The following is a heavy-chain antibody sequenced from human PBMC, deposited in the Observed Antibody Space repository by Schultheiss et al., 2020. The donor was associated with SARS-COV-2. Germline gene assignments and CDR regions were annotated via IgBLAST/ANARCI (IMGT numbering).Heavy chain of an antibody. D-gene: IGHD2/OR15-2a*01. V-gene: IGHV3-30*18. Sequence: GGSLRLSCAASGFTFSSYGMHWVRQAPGKGLEWVAVISYDGSNKYYADSVKGRFTISRDNSKNTLYLQMNSLRAEDTAVYYCAKDRYYLNPYYYYYGMDVWGQGTTVTVSS. J-gene: IGHJ6*02. CDR3: AKDRYYLNPYYYYYGMDV. CDR1: GFTFSSYG. CDR2: ISYDGSNK.